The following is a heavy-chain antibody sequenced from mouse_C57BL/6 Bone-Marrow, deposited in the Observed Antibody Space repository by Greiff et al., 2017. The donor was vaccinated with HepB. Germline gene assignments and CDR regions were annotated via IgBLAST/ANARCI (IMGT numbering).Heavy chain of an antibody. J-gene: IGHJ4*01. CDR1: GFTFSDYG. Sequence: EVKLMESGGGLVQPGGSLKLSCAASGFTFSDYGMAWVRQAPRKGPEWVAFISNLAYSIYYADTVTGRFTISRENAKNTLYLEMSSLRSEDTAMYYCARNYYGSFDYWGQGTSVTVSS. CDR3: ARNYYGSFDY. CDR2: ISNLAYSI. D-gene: IGHD1-1*01. V-gene: IGHV5-15*01.